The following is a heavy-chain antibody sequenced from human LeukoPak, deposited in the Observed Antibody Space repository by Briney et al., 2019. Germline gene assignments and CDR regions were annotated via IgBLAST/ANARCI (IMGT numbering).Heavy chain of an antibody. D-gene: IGHD2-2*01. CDR2: ISSSSSTI. J-gene: IGHJ6*02. Sequence: TGGSLRLSCAASGFTFSSYSMNWVHQAPGKGLEWVSYISSSSSTIYYADSVKGRFTISRDNAKNSLYLQMNSLRAEDTAVYYCARELPDYYYGMDVWGQGTTVTVSS. V-gene: IGHV3-48*01. CDR3: ARELPDYYYGMDV. CDR1: GFTFSSYS.